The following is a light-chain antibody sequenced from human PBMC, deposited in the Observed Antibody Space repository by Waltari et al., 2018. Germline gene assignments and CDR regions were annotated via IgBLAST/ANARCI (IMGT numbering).Light chain of an antibody. CDR1: SRDVGGYHY. J-gene: IGLJ2*01. CDR2: DFN. Sequence: QSALTQPRPVSGSPGQSVTISCTGTSRDVGGYHYAPWYQQPPGKAPKFMIYDFNKRPSGVPDRFSGSKSGNTASLTISGLQAEDEADYYCCSYAGSYTFVFGGGTKLTVL. V-gene: IGLV2-11*02. CDR3: CSYAGSYTFV.